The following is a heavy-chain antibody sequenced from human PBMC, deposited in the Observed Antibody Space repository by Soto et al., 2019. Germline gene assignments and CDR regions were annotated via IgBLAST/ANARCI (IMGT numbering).Heavy chain of an antibody. D-gene: IGHD2-2*01. J-gene: IGHJ5*02. CDR3: ARVIPGVEDWFDP. CDR2: IRAYNGNT. CDR1: GYTFTSYG. V-gene: IGHV1-18*01. Sequence: ASVKASCKASGYTFTSYGISRARQAPGQGLEWMGWIRAYNGNTNYAQKLQGRVTMTTDTSTSTAYMELRSLRSDDTAVYYCARVIPGVEDWFDPWGQGTLVTVSS.